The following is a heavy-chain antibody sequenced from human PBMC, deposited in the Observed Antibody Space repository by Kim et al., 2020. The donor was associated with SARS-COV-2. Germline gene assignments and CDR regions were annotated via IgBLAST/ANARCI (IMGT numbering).Heavy chain of an antibody. Sequence: GGSLRLSCAASGFTFSSYGMHWVRQAPGKGLEWVAVIWYDGSNKYYADSVKGRFTISRDNSKNTLYLQMNSLRAEDTAVYYCAREYVRITIFGVEGATYGMDVWGQGTTVTVSS. J-gene: IGHJ6*02. CDR1: GFTFSSYG. D-gene: IGHD3-3*01. V-gene: IGHV3-33*01. CDR3: AREYVRITIFGVEGATYGMDV. CDR2: IWYDGSNK.